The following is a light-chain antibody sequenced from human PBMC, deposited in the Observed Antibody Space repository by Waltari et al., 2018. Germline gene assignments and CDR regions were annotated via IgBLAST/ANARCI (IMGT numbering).Light chain of an antibody. Sequence: TGRASQSGKNNLAWYQQKPGKAPKVLIHKASRLESGVPSRFSGSGYGTEFTLTISSLQPDDFATYYCQEYDSLPVTFGGGTKVEIK. CDR1: QSGKNN. CDR2: KAS. J-gene: IGKJ4*01. V-gene: IGKV1-5*03. CDR3: QEYDSLPVT.